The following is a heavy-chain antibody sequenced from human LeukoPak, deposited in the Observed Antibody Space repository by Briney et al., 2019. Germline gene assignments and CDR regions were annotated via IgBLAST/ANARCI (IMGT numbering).Heavy chain of an antibody. CDR2: ISYGGSSK. J-gene: IGHJ4*02. CDR1: GFIFSSYG. CDR3: AKRGSCGGDCYSGPPDY. Sequence: GGSLRLSCAASGFIFSSYGMHWVRQAPGKGLEWVSVISYGGSSKDYADSVKGRFTISRDNTKNTLYLQMNSLRAEDTAVYYCAKRGSCGGDCYSGPPDYWGQGTLVTVSS. V-gene: IGHV3-30*18. D-gene: IGHD2-21*02.